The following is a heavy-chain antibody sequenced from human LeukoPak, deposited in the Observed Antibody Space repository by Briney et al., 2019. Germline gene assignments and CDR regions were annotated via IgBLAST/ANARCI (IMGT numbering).Heavy chain of an antibody. CDR1: GGSISSSSYH. Sequence: SETLSLTCTVSGGSISSSSYHWGWIRQPPGKGLEWIGSIYYSGSTYYNPSLKSRVTISVDTSKNQFSLKLSSVTAADTAVYYCASSNWNYVYWFDPWGQGTLVTVSS. CDR3: ASSNWNYVYWFDP. J-gene: IGHJ5*02. CDR2: IYYSGST. V-gene: IGHV4-39*07. D-gene: IGHD1-7*01.